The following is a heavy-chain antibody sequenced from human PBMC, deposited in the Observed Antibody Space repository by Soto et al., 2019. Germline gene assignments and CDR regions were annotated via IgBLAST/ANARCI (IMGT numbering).Heavy chain of an antibody. J-gene: IGHJ4*02. CDR3: AKEYYYDSSGYYY. CDR1: GFIFSSYA. V-gene: IGHV3-23*01. Sequence: GGSLRLSCAASGFIFSSYAMSWVRQAPGKGLEWVSGISSSGGSTYYADSVKGRFTISRDNSKSTLYLQMNSLRAEDTAVYYCAKEYYYDSSGYYYWGQGTLVTVSS. D-gene: IGHD3-22*01. CDR2: ISSSGGST.